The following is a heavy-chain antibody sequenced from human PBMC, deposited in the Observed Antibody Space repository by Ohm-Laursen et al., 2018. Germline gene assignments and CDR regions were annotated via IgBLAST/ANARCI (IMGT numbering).Heavy chain of an antibody. D-gene: IGHD3-22*01. CDR2: FDPEDGET. J-gene: IGHJ2*01. Sequence: ASVKVSCNASGYTFTSYYMHWVRQAPGKGLEWMGGFDPEDGETIYAQKFQGRVTMTEDTSTDTAYMELSRLRSEDTAVYYCATDRYDGSGYWYFDLWGRGTLVTVSS. V-gene: IGHV1-24*01. CDR1: GYTFTSYY. CDR3: ATDRYDGSGYWYFDL.